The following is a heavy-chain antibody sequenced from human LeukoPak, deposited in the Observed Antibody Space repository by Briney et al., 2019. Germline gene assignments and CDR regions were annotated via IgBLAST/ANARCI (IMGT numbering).Heavy chain of an antibody. V-gene: IGHV4-59*01. CDR3: ARAKTPTNYYDRSGFYNYYGMDI. CDR1: VGSLGGYY. CDR2: IYYSGTT. Sequence: SGTLSLTCTVSVGSLGGYYWSWVRQAPGKGREWIGYIYYSGTTNYNPSLKSRVSISVDTSKNQFSLKLTSVTAADTAVYYCARAKTPTNYYDRSGFYNYYGMDIWGQGTTVTVSS. D-gene: IGHD3-22*01. J-gene: IGHJ6*02.